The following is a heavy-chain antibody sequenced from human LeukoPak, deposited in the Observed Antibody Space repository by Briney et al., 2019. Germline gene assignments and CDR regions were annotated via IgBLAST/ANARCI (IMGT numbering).Heavy chain of an antibody. Sequence: SETLSLTCAVSGGSISGGAYWGWVWQPPGKGLEWIGTIYHSGSTYYNPSLNSRVTISIDTSKNQFSLKLSSVTAADTAVYYCANSWYYLDSSGLPKSDAFDRWGQGTLVTVSS. CDR2: IYHSGST. D-gene: IGHD3-22*01. V-gene: IGHV4-38-2*01. J-gene: IGHJ3*01. CDR1: GGSISGGAY. CDR3: ANSWYYLDSSGLPKSDAFDR.